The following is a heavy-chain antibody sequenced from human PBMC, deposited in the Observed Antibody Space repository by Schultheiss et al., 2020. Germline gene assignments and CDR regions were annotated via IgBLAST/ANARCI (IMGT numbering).Heavy chain of an antibody. Sequence: SETLSLTCAVYGGSFSGYYWSWIRQPPGKGLEWIGSIYYSGSTNYNPSLKSRVTISVDTSKNQFSLKLSSVTAADTAVYYCARHSIPEANSDGYNSGLFDYWGQGTLVTVSS. J-gene: IGHJ4*02. V-gene: IGHV4-59*08. D-gene: IGHD5-24*01. CDR1: GGSFSGYY. CDR3: ARHSIPEANSDGYNSGLFDY. CDR2: IYYSGST.